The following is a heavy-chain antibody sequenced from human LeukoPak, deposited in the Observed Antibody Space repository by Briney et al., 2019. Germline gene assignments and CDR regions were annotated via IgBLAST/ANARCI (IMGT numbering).Heavy chain of an antibody. CDR1: GFTFSSYE. CDR3: ARDLYDSTNLGGDAFDI. D-gene: IGHD3-22*01. J-gene: IGHJ3*02. V-gene: IGHV3-48*03. Sequence: GGSLRLSCAASGFTFSSYEMNWVRQAPGKGLEGVSYISSSGSTIYYADSVKGRFTISRDNAKNSLYLQMNSLRAEDTAVYYCARDLYDSTNLGGDAFDIWGKGTMVTVSS. CDR2: ISSSGSTI.